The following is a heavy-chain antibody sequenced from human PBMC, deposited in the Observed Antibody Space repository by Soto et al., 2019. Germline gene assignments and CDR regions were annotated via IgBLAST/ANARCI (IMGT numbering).Heavy chain of an antibody. D-gene: IGHD1-26*01. CDR2: IKADNGDS. J-gene: IGHJ4*02. CDR3: SRDTGSGLRVEPGIFEY. CDR1: GYAFTSYT. V-gene: IGHV1-3*01. Sequence: QVQLVQSGAEVKKPGASVKVSCNPSGYAFTSYTMHWVRPAPGQGLEWMGWIKADNGDSKYSQKFQGRDTITRDTSESIANMELSSLRSEDTAVYYSSRDTGSGLRVEPGIFEYLGQGTLVTVSS.